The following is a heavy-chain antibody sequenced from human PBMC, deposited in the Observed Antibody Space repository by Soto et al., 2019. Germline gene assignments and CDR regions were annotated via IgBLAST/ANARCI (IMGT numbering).Heavy chain of an antibody. CDR2: TYYRSKWYN. D-gene: IGHD6-6*01. Sequence: SQTLSLTGAISLDSFSSNTAACNWSRQSPSRGLECVVRTYYRSKWYNDYAVSVKSRITISPDTSKNQFSLQLNSVTPKDTALYYCARARGSSSHYYYYGMDVWRQGTTVTVSS. CDR1: LDSFSSNTAA. J-gene: IGHJ6*02. CDR3: ARARGSSSHYYYYGMDV. V-gene: IGHV6-1*01.